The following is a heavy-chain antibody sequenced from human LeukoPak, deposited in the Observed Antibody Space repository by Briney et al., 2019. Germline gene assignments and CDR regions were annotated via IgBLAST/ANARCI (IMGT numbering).Heavy chain of an antibody. CDR2: IYHSGTT. CDR3: ARDWSSDAYNRFES. CDR1: GYSISSGYH. J-gene: IGHJ4*02. D-gene: IGHD5-24*01. Sequence: KPSETLSLTCSVSGYSISSGYHWGWIRQPPGKGLEWIGNIYHSGTTYYNPSLKSRVTVSVDTAKNQFSLKLSSVTAADTAVYLCARDWSSDAYNRFESWGQGTLVTVSS. V-gene: IGHV4-38-2*02.